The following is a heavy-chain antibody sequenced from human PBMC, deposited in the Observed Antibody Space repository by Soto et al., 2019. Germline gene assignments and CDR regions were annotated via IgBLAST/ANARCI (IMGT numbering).Heavy chain of an antibody. CDR2: ISSSSSYI. CDR3: ARVLDYDYVWGTYPLNWFDP. J-gene: IGHJ5*02. D-gene: IGHD3-16*02. V-gene: IGHV3-21*01. Sequence: GGSLRLSCAASGFTFSSYVMNWVRQAPGKGLEWVSSISSSSSYIYYADSVKGRFTISRDNAKNSLYLQMNSLRAEDTAVYYCARVLDYDYVWGTYPLNWFDPWGQGTLVTVSS. CDR1: GFTFSSYV.